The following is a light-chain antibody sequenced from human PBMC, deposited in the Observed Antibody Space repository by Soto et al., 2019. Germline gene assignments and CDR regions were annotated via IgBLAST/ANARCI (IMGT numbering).Light chain of an antibody. V-gene: IGKV3-15*01. CDR2: GAS. J-gene: IGKJ4*01. CDR1: QSVSSK. Sequence: EIVMTQPPATLSVSPGERATLSCRASQSVSSKLAWYQQKPGQAPRLLIYGASTRATGIPARFSGSGSGTEFTLTISSLQSEDFAVYYCQQYNNGLTFGGGTKVEIK. CDR3: QQYNNGLT.